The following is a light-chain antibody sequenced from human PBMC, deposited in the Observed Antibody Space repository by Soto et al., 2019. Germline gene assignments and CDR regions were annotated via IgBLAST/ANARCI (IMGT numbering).Light chain of an antibody. CDR1: QSVRDN. Sequence: EILLTQSPGAHAVSPGQVANLSCRASQSVRDNLAWYQQKPGQAPRLLIYGASTRATGIPARFSGSGSGTEFTPTISSLQSEDFAVYYCQQYNNWPPITFGQGTRLENK. J-gene: IGKJ5*01. CDR3: QQYNNWPPIT. V-gene: IGKV3-15*01. CDR2: GAS.